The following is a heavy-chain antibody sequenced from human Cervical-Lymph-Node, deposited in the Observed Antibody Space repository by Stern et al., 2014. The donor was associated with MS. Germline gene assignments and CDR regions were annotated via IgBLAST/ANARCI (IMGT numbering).Heavy chain of an antibody. CDR3: ARGPGTTFDY. CDR2: INPNNGDT. V-gene: IGHV1-2*02. Sequence: VQLVESGAEVKNPGASVKVSYKASGYTFTAYYMHWMRQAPGQGREWMGWINPNNGDTKYAQKFQGRVTMTGDTSISTAYMELSGLRSDDTAVYYCARGPGTTFDYWGQGTLVTVFS. J-gene: IGHJ4*02. CDR1: GYTFTAYY. D-gene: IGHD1-7*01.